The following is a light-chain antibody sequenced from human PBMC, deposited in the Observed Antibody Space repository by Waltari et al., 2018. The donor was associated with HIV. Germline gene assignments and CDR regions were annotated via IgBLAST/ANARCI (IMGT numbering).Light chain of an antibody. CDR1: PTVSSS. CDR3: HQRSVWPLFT. V-gene: IGKV3-11*01. CDR2: DAS. Sequence: EIVLTQSPATLSLSPGERVTLSCRASPTVSSSLAWYQQRPGQAPRLLIYDASIRAAGIPARFRGSGSGTDFSLTITSLEPEDFAIYYCHQRSVWPLFTFGQGTKLEIK. J-gene: IGKJ2*01.